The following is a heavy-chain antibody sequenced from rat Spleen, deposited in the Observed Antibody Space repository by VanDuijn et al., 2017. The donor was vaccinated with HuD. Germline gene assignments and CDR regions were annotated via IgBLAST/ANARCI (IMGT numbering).Heavy chain of an antibody. V-gene: IGHV5-7*01. J-gene: IGHJ2*01. Sequence: EVQLVESGGGLVQPGRSLKLSCAASGFTFSDYNMAWVRQAPKKGLEWVATISYDGSSTYYRDSVKGRFTISRDNAKSTLYLQMDSLRSEDTATYYCARMTYGYVDYWGQGVMVTVSS. CDR1: GFTFSDYN. CDR2: ISYDGSST. CDR3: ARMTYGYVDY. D-gene: IGHD1-11*01.